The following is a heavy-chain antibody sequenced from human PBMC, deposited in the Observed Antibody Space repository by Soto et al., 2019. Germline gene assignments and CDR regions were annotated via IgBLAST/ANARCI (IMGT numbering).Heavy chain of an antibody. CDR3: ARAVDTAMVSYYFDY. V-gene: IGHV4-30-4*01. Sequence: QVQLQESGPGLVKPSQTLSLTCTVSGGSISSGDYYWSWIRQPPGKGLEWIGYIYYSGSTYYNTSLKSRVTSSVDTSKNQFSLKLSSVTAADTAVYYCARAVDTAMVSYYFDYWGQRTLVTVSS. CDR2: IYYSGST. CDR1: GGSISSGDYY. D-gene: IGHD5-18*01. J-gene: IGHJ4*02.